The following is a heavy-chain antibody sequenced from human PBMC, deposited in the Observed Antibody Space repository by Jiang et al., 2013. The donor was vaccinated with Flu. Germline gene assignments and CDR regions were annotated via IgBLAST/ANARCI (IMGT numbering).Heavy chain of an antibody. CDR3: AREYFYGMDV. D-gene: IGHD3-9*01. J-gene: IGHJ6*02. CDR2: INNRGNDK. Sequence: VQLVESGGGLVKSGGSLRLSCAASGFKFYEYYMSWIRQAPGKGLERVSYINNRGNDKGYSDSVKGRFTISRDNAKKSLYLQLNSVRVEDTAIYYCAREYFYGMDVWGQGTTVIVSS. CDR1: GFKFYEYY. V-gene: IGHV3-11*01.